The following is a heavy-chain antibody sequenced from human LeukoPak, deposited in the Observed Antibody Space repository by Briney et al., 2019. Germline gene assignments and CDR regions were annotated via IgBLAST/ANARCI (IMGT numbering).Heavy chain of an antibody. J-gene: IGHJ4*02. CDR1: GYTFTSYG. V-gene: IGHV1-18*01. CDR3: ARLGTYYYDSSGYRNKMFDY. CDR2: ISAYNGNT. D-gene: IGHD3-22*01. Sequence: ASVKVSCTASGYTFTSYGISWVRQAPGQGLEWMGWISAYNGNTNYAQKLQGRVTMTTDTSTSTAYMELRSLRSDDTAVYYCARLGTYYYDSSGYRNKMFDYGGQGTLVTVSS.